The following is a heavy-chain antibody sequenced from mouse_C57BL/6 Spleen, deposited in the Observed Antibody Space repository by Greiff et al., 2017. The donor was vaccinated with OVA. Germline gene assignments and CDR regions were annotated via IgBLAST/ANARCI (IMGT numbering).Heavy chain of an antibody. V-gene: IGHV1-69*01. J-gene: IGHJ4*01. CDR2: IDPSDSYT. CDR3: ARPSYYGSSYVNAMDY. D-gene: IGHD1-1*01. Sequence: VQLQQPGAELVMPGASVKLSCKASGYTFTSYWMHWVKQRPGQGLEWIGEIDPSDSYTNYNQKFKGKSTLTVDKSSSTAYMQLSSLTSEDSAVYYCARPSYYGSSYVNAMDYWGQGTSVTVSS. CDR1: GYTFTSYW.